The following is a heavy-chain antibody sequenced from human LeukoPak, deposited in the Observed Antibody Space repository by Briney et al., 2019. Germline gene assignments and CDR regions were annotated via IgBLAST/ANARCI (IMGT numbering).Heavy chain of an antibody. CDR1: GYTFTNYW. J-gene: IGHJ6*02. D-gene: IGHD3-10*01. V-gene: IGHV5-51*01. CDR3: ARDFYGSGSAPDYYGMDV. Sequence: GESLKISCKGFGYTFTNYWIGWVRQMPGKGLEWMGIVYPGDSDTRYSPSFQGQVTISADTSTSTAYLQWSSLEASDTAMYYCARDFYGSGSAPDYYGMDVWGQGTTVIVSS. CDR2: VYPGDSDT.